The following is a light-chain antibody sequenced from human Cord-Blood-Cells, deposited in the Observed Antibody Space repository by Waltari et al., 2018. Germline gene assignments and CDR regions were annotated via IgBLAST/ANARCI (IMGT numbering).Light chain of an antibody. CDR1: QSVSSN. V-gene: IGKV3-15*01. CDR3: QQYNNWPRT. CDR2: GAS. J-gene: IGKJ4*01. Sequence: EIVMTQSQATLSVSPGARATLSCRASQSVSSNLAWYQQKPGQAPRLLIYGASPRATGIPARFSGSGSGTEFTLTISSLQSEDFAVYYCQQYNNWPRTFGGGTKVEIK.